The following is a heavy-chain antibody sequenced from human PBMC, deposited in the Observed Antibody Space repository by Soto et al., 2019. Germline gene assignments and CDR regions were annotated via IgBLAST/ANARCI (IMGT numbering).Heavy chain of an antibody. D-gene: IGHD2-15*01. Sequence: GGSLRISCAASGFNFSSYRVPLVRQAPGKGLGGVSRINSDGSSTSYADSVKGRFTISRDNAKNTLYLQMISLRAEDTAVYYCVRTSLVVAAATREDYWGQGTLVTVSS. J-gene: IGHJ4*02. CDR3: VRTSLVVAAATREDY. V-gene: IGHV3-74*01. CDR2: INSDGSST. CDR1: GFNFSSYR.